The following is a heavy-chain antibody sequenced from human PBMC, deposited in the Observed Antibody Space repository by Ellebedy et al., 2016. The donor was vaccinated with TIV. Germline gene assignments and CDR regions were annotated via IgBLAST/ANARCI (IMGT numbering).Heavy chain of an antibody. CDR3: ARGDRKAVAGTRRGDAFDF. J-gene: IGHJ3*01. CDR1: GGSFSSYY. V-gene: IGHV4-34*01. Sequence: MPSETLSLTCAVYGGSFSSYYWSWIRQPPGKGLEWIGDINQSGSTNYTPSLKSRVTISIDTSKNQFSLKLSSVTAADTAVYFCARGDRKAVAGTRRGDAFDFWGQGKMVTISS. CDR2: INQSGST. D-gene: IGHD6-19*01.